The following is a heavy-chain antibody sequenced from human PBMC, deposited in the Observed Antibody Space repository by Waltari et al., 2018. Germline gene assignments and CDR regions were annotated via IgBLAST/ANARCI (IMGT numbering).Heavy chain of an antibody. CDR2: ISGSGGNT. D-gene: IGHD5-18*01. CDR1: GFTFSSYA. V-gene: IGHV3-23*04. CDR3: ASHYPGGYSALGAFDI. Sequence: EVQLVESGGGLVQPGGSLRLSCAASGFTFSSYAMSWVRQAPGKGLEWVSAISGSGGNTYYADSVKGRFTISRDNSKNTLYLQMNSLRAEDTAVYYCASHYPGGYSALGAFDIWGQGTMVTVSS. J-gene: IGHJ3*02.